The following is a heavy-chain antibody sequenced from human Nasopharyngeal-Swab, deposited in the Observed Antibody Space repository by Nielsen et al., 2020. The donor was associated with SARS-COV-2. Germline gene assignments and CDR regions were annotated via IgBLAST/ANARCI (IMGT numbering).Heavy chain of an antibody. CDR3: ARDDYVWGSYRYEY. Sequence: GGSLRLSCAASGFTFSSYAMSWVRQAPGKGLEWVSAISGSGGSTYYADSVKGRFTISRDNSKNTLYLQMNSLRAEDTAVYYCARDDYVWGSYRYEYWGRGTLVTVSS. CDR1: GFTFSSYA. V-gene: IGHV3-23*01. D-gene: IGHD3-16*02. J-gene: IGHJ4*02. CDR2: ISGSGGST.